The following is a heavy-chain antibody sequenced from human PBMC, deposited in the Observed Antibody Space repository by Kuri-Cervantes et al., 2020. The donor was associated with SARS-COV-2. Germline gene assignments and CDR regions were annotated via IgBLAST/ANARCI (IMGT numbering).Heavy chain of an antibody. CDR3: ERSGGLIFGVVNWFDP. D-gene: IGHD3-3*01. Sequence: ESLKISCTVSGGSISSYYWSWIRQPPGKGLEWIGEINHSGSTNYNPSLKSRVTISVDTSKNQFSLKLSSVTAADTAVYYCERSGGLIFGVVNWFDPWGQGTLVTVSS. V-gene: IGHV4-34*01. CDR2: INHSGST. J-gene: IGHJ5*01. CDR1: GGSISSYY.